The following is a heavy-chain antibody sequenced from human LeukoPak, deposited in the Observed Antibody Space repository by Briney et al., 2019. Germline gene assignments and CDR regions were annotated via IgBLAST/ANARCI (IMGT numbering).Heavy chain of an antibody. V-gene: IGHV3-13*01. Sequence: GGSLRLSCAASGFTFSDHDMHWVRQAPGKGLEWVSVIGTGGDTYYPGSVKGRFTISRENAMNTVYLQMNSLRDGDTTVYYCVREDTYGLDVWGQGTTVTVSS. D-gene: IGHD5-18*01. J-gene: IGHJ6*02. CDR2: IGTGGDT. CDR3: VREDTYGLDV. CDR1: GFTFSDHD.